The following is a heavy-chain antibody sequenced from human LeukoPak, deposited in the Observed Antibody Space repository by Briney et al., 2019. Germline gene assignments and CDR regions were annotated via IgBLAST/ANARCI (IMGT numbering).Heavy chain of an antibody. V-gene: IGHV4-59*11. Sequence: SETLSLTCSVSGGSISRHFWSWIRQPPGKGLDWIAFIHYSGRTKYSPSLQSRVTISIDTSENNFSLKLTSVTAADTAVYYCARLLDNDSSGDPDTFDMWGQGTVVSVSS. J-gene: IGHJ3*02. D-gene: IGHD3-22*01. CDR1: GGSISRHF. CDR2: IHYSGRT. CDR3: ARLLDNDSSGDPDTFDM.